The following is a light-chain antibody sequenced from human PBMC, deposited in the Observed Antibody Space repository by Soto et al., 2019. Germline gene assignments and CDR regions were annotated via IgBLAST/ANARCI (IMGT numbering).Light chain of an antibody. J-gene: IGKJ4*01. CDR2: GAS. V-gene: IGKV3-15*01. CDR3: QQYSNWPPVLT. Sequence: IVMTQSPATLSVSPGERATLCCRSGQSVSSYLAWYQQKPGQAPRLLIYGASSRATDIPDRFSGSGYGTEFTLTISSLQSEDFAVYYCQQYSNWPPVLTFGGGTKVDIK. CDR1: QSVSSY.